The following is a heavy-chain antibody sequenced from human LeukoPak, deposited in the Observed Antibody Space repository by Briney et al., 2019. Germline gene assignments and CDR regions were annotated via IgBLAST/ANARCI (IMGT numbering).Heavy chain of an antibody. CDR3: ARGNWGSKIHKHCSGGSCILVASFDI. CDR2: IYYSGST. V-gene: IGHV4-59*12. Sequence: SETLSLTCTVSGGSISSYYWSWIRQPPGKGLEWIGSIYYSGSTYYNPSLKSRVTISVDTSMNQFSLKLSSVTAADTAVYYCARGNWGSKIHKHCSGGSCILVASFDIWGQGTMVTVSS. D-gene: IGHD2-15*01. J-gene: IGHJ3*02. CDR1: GGSISSYY.